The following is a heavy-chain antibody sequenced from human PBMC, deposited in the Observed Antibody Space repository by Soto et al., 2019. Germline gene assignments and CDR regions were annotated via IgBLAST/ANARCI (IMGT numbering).Heavy chain of an antibody. Sequence: VQLVESGGGLVQPGGSLRLSCAASGFTFSTYSMNWVRQAPGKGLELVSYISGSSSSIYYADSVKGRFTISRDNAKNSLYLQMNSLRAEDTAVYYCARKALGSGNYYMDVWGKGTTVTVSS. D-gene: IGHD3-10*01. J-gene: IGHJ6*03. CDR1: GFTFSTYS. CDR2: ISGSSSSI. CDR3: ARKALGSGNYYMDV. V-gene: IGHV3-48*01.